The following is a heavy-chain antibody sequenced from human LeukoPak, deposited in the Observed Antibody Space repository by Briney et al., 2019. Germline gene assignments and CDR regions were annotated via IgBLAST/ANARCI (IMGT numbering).Heavy chain of an antibody. V-gene: IGHV4-39*01. D-gene: IGHD5-12*01. J-gene: IGHJ4*02. CDR2: ISYSGSP. CDR3: ASFIVATTFYFDY. Sequence: PSETLSLTCTVSGGSITSTNYYWGWIRQPPGKGLEWIGSISYSGSPYYNSSLNSRVTISIDTSKNLFSLKLSSVTAADTAVYFCASFIVATTFYFDYWGQGPLLTVSS. CDR1: GGSITSTNYY.